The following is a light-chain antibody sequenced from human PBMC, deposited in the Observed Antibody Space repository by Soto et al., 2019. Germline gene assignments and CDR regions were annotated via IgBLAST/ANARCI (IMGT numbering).Light chain of an antibody. V-gene: IGKV1-27*01. Sequence: DIQMTQSPSSLSASVGDRVTITCRAAQDISNYLAWYQQKPGKVPKLLTYAASTLQSGVPSRFRGSGSGTDFTLTISSLQPEDVATYYCQKYNSAPTWTFGQGTKVEIK. CDR1: QDISNY. J-gene: IGKJ1*01. CDR3: QKYNSAPTWT. CDR2: AAS.